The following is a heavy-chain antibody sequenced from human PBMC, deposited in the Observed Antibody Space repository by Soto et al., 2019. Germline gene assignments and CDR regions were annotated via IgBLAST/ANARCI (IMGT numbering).Heavy chain of an antibody. CDR3: ARRRYCGYACYYKHYYGMDV. CDR1: GDTFSSYT. Sequence: QVQLVQSGAEVKKPGSSVKVSCRASGDTFSSYTVNWLRQAPGRGLEWMGRIIPILTTTDYAQNFRGRLTITADKSTNTVYMELSSLRSEETAVYYCARRRYCGYACYYKHYYGMDVWGQGTTVTVAS. V-gene: IGHV1-69*08. J-gene: IGHJ6*02. CDR2: IIPILTTT. D-gene: IGHD2-21*02.